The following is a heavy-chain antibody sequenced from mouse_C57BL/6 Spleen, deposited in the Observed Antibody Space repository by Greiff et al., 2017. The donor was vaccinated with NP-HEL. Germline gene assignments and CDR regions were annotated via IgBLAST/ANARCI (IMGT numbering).Heavy chain of an antibody. D-gene: IGHD1-1*01. CDR1: GYTFTDYN. CDR3: ARVGYYYGSSYLRQGFYAMDY. J-gene: IGHJ4*01. Sequence: EVQLQQSGPELVKPGASVKIPCKASGYTFTDYNMDWVKQSHGKSLEWIGDINPNNGGTIYNQKFKGKATLTVDKSSSTAYMELRSLTSEDTAVYYCARVGYYYGSSYLRQGFYAMDYWGQRTSVTVSS. CDR2: INPNNGGT. V-gene: IGHV1-18*01.